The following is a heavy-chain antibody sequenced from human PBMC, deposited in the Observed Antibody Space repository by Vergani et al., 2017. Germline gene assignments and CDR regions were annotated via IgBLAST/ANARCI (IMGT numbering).Heavy chain of an antibody. CDR1: GGSFSGYY. J-gene: IGHJ6*02. Sequence: QVQLQQWGAGLLKPSETLSLTCAVYGGSFSGYYWSWIRQPPGKGLEWIGYIYYSGSTNYNPSLKSRVTISVDTSKNQFSLKLSSVTAADTAVYYCASGDSNYLNDYYYYGMDVWGQGTTVTVSS. D-gene: IGHD4-11*01. CDR3: ASGDSNYLNDYYYYGMDV. V-gene: IGHV4-34*11. CDR2: IYYSGST.